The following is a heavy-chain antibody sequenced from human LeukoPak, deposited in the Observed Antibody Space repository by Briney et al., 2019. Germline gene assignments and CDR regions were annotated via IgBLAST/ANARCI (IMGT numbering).Heavy chain of an antibody. D-gene: IGHD2-15*01. Sequence: SETLSLTCTVTGGSISGYHWNWIRQPPGNGLEWISNIFYTGHADYSPSLKSRVTISVDTSKNEISLILNSVTAADTAVYYCARKTYCSGGRCYGENWFDPWGQGILVTVSS. J-gene: IGHJ5*02. CDR2: IFYTGHA. CDR1: GGSISGYH. V-gene: IGHV4-59*08. CDR3: ARKTYCSGGRCYGENWFDP.